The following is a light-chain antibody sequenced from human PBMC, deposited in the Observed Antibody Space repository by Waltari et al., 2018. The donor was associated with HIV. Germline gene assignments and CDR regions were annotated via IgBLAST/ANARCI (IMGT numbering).Light chain of an antibody. Sequence: SSELTQDPAASVALGQTVRITCQGDSLRSYYASWYQQKPGQAPVLVIYGKNNRTSGIPDRFSGSSSGNTASLTITGAQAEDEADYYCNSRDSSGNHYVFGTGTKVTVL. V-gene: IGLV3-19*01. CDR3: NSRDSSGNHYV. CDR2: GKN. J-gene: IGLJ1*01. CDR1: SLRSYY.